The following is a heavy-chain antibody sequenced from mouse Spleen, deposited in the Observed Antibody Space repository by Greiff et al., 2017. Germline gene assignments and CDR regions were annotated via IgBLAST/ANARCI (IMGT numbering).Heavy chain of an antibody. J-gene: IGHJ4*01. CDR2: IWSGGST. D-gene: IGHD1-1*01. V-gene: IGHV2-2*01. CDR1: GFSLTSYG. CDR3: AIPSVVGRGYAMDY. Sequence: QVQLKQSGPGLVQPSQSLSITCTVSGFSLTSYGVHWVRQSPGKGLEWLGVIWSGGSTDYNAAFISRLSISKDNSKSQVFFKMNSLQADDTAIYYCAIPSVVGRGYAMDYWGQGTSVTVSS.